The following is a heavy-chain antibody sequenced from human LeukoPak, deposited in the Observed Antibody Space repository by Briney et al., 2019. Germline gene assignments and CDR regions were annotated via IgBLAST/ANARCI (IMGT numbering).Heavy chain of an antibody. CDR1: GFTFRDYW. CDR2: IKTDGRST. J-gene: IGHJ5*02. CDR3: AGGGSGSYTNPHH. V-gene: IGHV3-74*01. Sequence: GGSLRLSCAASGFTFRDYWMHWVRQAPGKGLVWVSRIKTDGRSTSYADSVKGRFTISRDNAKNTLYLQMNSLRVEDTAVYYCAGGGSGSYTNPHHWGQGTLVAVSS. D-gene: IGHD3-10*01.